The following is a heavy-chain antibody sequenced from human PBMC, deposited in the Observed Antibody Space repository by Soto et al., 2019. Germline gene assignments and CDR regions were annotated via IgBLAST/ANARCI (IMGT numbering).Heavy chain of an antibody. CDR3: ARVDRGSVARPTRLDP. D-gene: IGHD2-21*01. V-gene: IGHV3-23*01. CDR2: TTGGAGLT. CDR1: GFTLSSYA. Sequence: EVQLLESGGGLVQPGGSLRLSCTASGFTLSSYAINWVRQAPGKGLEWVSATTGGAGLTYYADSVKGRFSVSSDTPVNTLYLQLNSLRPEDTAVYYCARVDRGSVARPTRLDPWGQGTLVTVSS. J-gene: IGHJ5*02.